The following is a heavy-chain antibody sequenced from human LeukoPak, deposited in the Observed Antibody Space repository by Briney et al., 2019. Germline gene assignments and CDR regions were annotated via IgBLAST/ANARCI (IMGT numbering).Heavy chain of an antibody. V-gene: IGHV3-23*01. D-gene: IGHD4-17*01. J-gene: IGHJ4*02. Sequence: GGSLRLSCAASGFTFSSYAMSWVRQAPGKGLEWVSAISGSGGSTYYADSVKGRFTISRDNSKNTLYLQMNSLRSEDTAVYYCARAATYHDYGDYRVRYYFDYWGQGTLVTVSS. CDR1: GFTFSSYA. CDR2: ISGSGGST. CDR3: ARAATYHDYGDYRVRYYFDY.